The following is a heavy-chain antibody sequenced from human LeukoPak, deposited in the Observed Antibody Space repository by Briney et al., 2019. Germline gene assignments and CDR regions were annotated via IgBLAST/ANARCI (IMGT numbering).Heavy chain of an antibody. D-gene: IGHD6-25*01. CDR2: IYYSGST. V-gene: IGHV4-39*01. Sequence: SETLSLTCIVSGGSISSTSYYWGWIRQPPGKGLEWIGSIYYSGSTHYNPSLKSRVTISVDTSKNQFSLNLSTVSGSDTAVYYCARHSGTYPIDYWGQGTLVTVSS. CDR3: ARHSGTYPIDY. J-gene: IGHJ4*02. CDR1: GGSISSTSYY.